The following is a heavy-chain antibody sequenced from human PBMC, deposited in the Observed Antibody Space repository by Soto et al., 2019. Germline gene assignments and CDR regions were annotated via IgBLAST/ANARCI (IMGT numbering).Heavy chain of an antibody. CDR1: GFTFSSYS. Sequence: GGSLRLSCAASGFTFSSYSMNWVRQAPGKGLEWVSSISSSSSYIYYADSVKGRFTISRDNAKNSLYLQMNSLRAEDTAVYYCARDSRLSYYDILTGPDAFDIWGQGTMVTVSS. D-gene: IGHD3-9*01. CDR2: ISSSSSYI. CDR3: ARDSRLSYYDILTGPDAFDI. V-gene: IGHV3-21*01. J-gene: IGHJ3*02.